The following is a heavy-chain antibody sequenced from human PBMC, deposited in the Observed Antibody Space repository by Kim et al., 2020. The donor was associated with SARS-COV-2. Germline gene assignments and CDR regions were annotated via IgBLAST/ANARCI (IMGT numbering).Heavy chain of an antibody. CDR1: GFTFSSYA. CDR2: VRDTGDST. CDR3: PKRQGGYGVGGYDY. Sequence: GGSLRLSCAASGFTFSSYAMSWVRQAPGKGLEWGSVVRDTGDSTSYADSVKGRFTISRDNSKNTLYLQMNSLRAEDTAVYFCPKRQGGYGVGGYDYWGQG. J-gene: IGHJ4*02. V-gene: IGHV3-23*01. D-gene: IGHD2-8*01.